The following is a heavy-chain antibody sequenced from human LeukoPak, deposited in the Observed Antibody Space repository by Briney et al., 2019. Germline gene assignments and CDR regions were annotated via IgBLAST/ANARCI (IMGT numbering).Heavy chain of an antibody. J-gene: IGHJ4*02. V-gene: IGHV3-23*01. Sequence: PGGSLRLSCAASGFTFSSYAMSWVRQAPGKGLEWVSAISGSGGSTYYADSVKGRFTISRDNSKNALYLQMNSLRAEDTAVYYCAKDGYGDWVAFDYWGQGTLVTVSS. CDR3: AKDGYGDWVAFDY. D-gene: IGHD4-17*01. CDR2: ISGSGGST. CDR1: GFTFSSYA.